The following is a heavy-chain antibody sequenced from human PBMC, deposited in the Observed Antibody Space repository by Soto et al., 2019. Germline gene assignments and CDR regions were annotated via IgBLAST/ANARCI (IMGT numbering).Heavy chain of an antibody. CDR2: IRSKADGGTI. Sequence: PGGSLRLSCAASGFTFSNTWMNWVRQAPGKGLEWVGRIRSKADGGTIDYAAPVRGRFTISRDDSKNTLNLEMNSLNTEDTALYYCATERSGSFPYWGQGTLVTVSS. J-gene: IGHJ4*02. D-gene: IGHD3-22*01. CDR1: GFTFSNTW. V-gene: IGHV3-15*07. CDR3: ATERSGSFPY.